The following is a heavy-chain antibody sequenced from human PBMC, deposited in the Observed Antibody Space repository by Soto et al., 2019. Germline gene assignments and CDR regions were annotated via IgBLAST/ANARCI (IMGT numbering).Heavy chain of an antibody. V-gene: IGHV3-23*01. Sequence: GGSLRLSCAASGFNFSNFAMSWVRQAPGKGLEWVSGISNSGGTTYYADSVKGRFTISRDNSKNTLHLHMSGLTTEDTAVYYCAKLTWIQLWSRNCVLDYWGQGTLVTVSS. CDR2: ISNSGGTT. D-gene: IGHD5-18*01. CDR1: GFNFSNFA. CDR3: AKLTWIQLWSRNCVLDY. J-gene: IGHJ4*01.